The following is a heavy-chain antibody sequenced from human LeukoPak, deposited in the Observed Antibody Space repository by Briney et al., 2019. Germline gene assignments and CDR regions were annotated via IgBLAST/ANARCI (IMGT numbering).Heavy chain of an antibody. J-gene: IGHJ4*02. CDR1: GGSFSSGDYY. CDR3: ARYYCGSTSCPGIDY. V-gene: IGHV4-30-4*01. D-gene: IGHD2-2*01. Sequence: PSETLSLTCSVSGGSFSSGDYYWSWIRQPPGKGLEWIGYIYYSGSTYYNPSLKSRVTISVDTSKNQFSLRLTSVTPADTAFYYCARYYCGSTSCPGIDYWGQGTLVTVSS. CDR2: IYYSGST.